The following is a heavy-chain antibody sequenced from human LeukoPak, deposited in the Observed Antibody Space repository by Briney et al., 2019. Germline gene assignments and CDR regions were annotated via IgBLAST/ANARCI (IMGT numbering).Heavy chain of an antibody. V-gene: IGHV3-23*01. CDR3: ARPRYSYGYYFDY. CDR2: ISGSGGST. CDR1: GFTFSSYA. D-gene: IGHD5-18*01. J-gene: IGHJ4*02. Sequence: PGGSLRLSCAASGFTFSSYAMSWVHQAPGKGLEWVSAISGSGGSTYYADSVKGRFTISRDNSKNTLYLQMNSLRSEDTAVYYCARPRYSYGYYFDYWGQGTLVTVSS.